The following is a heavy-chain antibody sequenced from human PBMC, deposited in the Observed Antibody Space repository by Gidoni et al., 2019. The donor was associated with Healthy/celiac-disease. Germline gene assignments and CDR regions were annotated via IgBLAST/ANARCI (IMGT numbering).Heavy chain of an antibody. V-gene: IGHV1-58*02. Sequence: QLQLVQSGPEVKKPGTSVKVSCKASGFTFTSSAMQWVRPARGQRLEWIGWIVVGSGNTNYAQKFQERVTITRDMSTSTAYMELSSLRSEDTAVYYCAADLLRPHYYYYMDVWGKGTTVTVSS. CDR1: GFTFTSSA. CDR3: AADLLRPHYYYYMDV. CDR2: IVVGSGNT. J-gene: IGHJ6*03.